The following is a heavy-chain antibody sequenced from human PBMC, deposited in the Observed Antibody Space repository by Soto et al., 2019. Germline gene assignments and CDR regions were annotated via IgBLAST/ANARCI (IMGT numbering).Heavy chain of an antibody. CDR1: GFTFDDYA. V-gene: IGHV3-9*01. CDR2: ISWKGGSL. J-gene: IGHJ4*02. Sequence: EVQLVESGGGLVQPGGSLRLSCAASGFTFDDYAMHWVRQAPGKGLEWVSGISWKGGSLGYADSVRGRFTISRDNAKNSLYLQMNSLRAEDTALYYCAKDSYSSSSGTFDYWGQGTLVTVSS. CDR3: AKDSYSSSSGTFDY. D-gene: IGHD6-6*01.